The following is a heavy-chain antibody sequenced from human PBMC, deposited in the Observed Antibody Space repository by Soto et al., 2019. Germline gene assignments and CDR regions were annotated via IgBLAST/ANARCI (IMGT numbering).Heavy chain of an antibody. V-gene: IGHV1-18*01. Sequence: ASVKVSCKTSGYSFSNYCVAWVRQAPGQGLEWMGWISGYNENTNSAQHLQDRITMTTDTFMSTAYMELRSLRSDDTAIYYCARDVWGKAAAVCYYFGYCGELTLVPVSS. CDR2: ISGYNENT. D-gene: IGHD6-25*01. CDR3: ARDVWGKAAAVCYYFGY. J-gene: IGHJ4*02. CDR1: GYSFSNYC.